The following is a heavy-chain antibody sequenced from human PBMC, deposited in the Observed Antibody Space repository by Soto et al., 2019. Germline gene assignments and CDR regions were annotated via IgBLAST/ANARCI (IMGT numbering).Heavy chain of an antibody. V-gene: IGHV1-2*04. Sequence: ASVKVSFKASGYTFTGYYMHWVRQAPGQGLEWMGWINPNSGGTNYAQKFQVWVTMTRDTSISTAYMELSRLRSDDTAVYYCARSTYYYGSGSLPDYYYYYGMDVWGQGTTVTVSS. J-gene: IGHJ6*02. CDR2: INPNSGGT. CDR1: GYTFTGYY. CDR3: ARSTYYYGSGSLPDYYYYYGMDV. D-gene: IGHD3-10*01.